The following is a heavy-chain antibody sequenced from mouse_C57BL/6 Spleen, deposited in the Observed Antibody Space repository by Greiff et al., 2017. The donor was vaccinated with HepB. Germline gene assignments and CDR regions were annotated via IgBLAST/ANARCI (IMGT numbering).Heavy chain of an antibody. CDR2: ISDGGSYT. J-gene: IGHJ1*03. D-gene: IGHD2-5*01. CDR3: ARDYSKRYFDV. CDR1: GFTFSSYA. Sequence: EVMVVESGGGLVKPGGSLKLSCAASGFTFSSYAMSWVRQTPEKRLEWVATISDGGSYTYYPDNVKGRFTISRDNAKNNLYLQMSHLKSEDTAMYYCARDYSKRYFDVWGTGTTVTVSS. V-gene: IGHV5-4*01.